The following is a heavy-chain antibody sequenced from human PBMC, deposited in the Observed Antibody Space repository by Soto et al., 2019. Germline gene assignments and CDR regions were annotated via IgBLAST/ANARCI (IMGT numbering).Heavy chain of an antibody. CDR2: IIPIFGTA. J-gene: IGHJ5*02. CDR1: GGTFSSYA. V-gene: IGHV1-69*13. D-gene: IGHD3-22*01. Sequence: SVKVSCKASGGTFSSYAISWVRQAPGQGLEWMGGIIPIFGTANYAQKFLGRVTITADESTSTAYMELSSLRSEDTAVYYCARHQYYYDSSGYKNWFDPWGQGTLVTVSS. CDR3: ARHQYYYDSSGYKNWFDP.